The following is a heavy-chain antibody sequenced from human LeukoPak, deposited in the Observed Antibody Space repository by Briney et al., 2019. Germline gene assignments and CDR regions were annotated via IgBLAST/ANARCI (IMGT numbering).Heavy chain of an antibody. CDR3: ARDGYDKNAFDI. Sequence: SLRLSCAASGFTFDDYAMHWVRQAPGKGLEWVSGISWNSGGIGYADSVKGRFTISRDNAKNSLYLQMNSLRAEDTALYFCARDGYDKNAFDIWGQGTMVTVSS. D-gene: IGHD5-12*01. J-gene: IGHJ3*02. CDR1: GFTFDDYA. V-gene: IGHV3-9*01. CDR2: ISWNSGGI.